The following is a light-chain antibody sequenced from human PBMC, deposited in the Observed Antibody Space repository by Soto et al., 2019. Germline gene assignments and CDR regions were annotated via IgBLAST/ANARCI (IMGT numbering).Light chain of an antibody. Sequence: QSVLTQPPSASGTPGQRVTISCSGSSSNIGSNTGNWYQQLPGTAPKLLIYSNNQRPSGVPDRFSGSKSGTSASLAISGLQSEDEADYYCAAWDVSLNGWVFGGGTKLTGL. V-gene: IGLV1-44*01. CDR3: AAWDVSLNGWV. CDR2: SNN. J-gene: IGLJ3*02. CDR1: SSNIGSNT.